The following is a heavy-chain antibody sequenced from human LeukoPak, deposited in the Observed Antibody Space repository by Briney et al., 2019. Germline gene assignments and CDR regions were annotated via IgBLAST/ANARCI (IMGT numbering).Heavy chain of an antibody. D-gene: IGHD3-9*01. J-gene: IGHJ3*02. V-gene: IGHV4-59*12. CDR3: ASHPQYFPDGLAAFDI. CDR2: VYDSGST. Sequence: SETLSLTCTVSGGSITGYYCSWVRQPPGKGLEWIGYVYDSGSTNYNPSLKSRVTILVDTPKNQFSLKLSSVTAADTAVYCCASHPQYFPDGLAAFDIWGQGTMVTVSS. CDR1: GGSITGYY.